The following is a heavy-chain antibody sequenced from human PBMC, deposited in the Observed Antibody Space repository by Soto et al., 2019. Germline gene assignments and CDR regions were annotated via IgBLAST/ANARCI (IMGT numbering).Heavy chain of an antibody. V-gene: IGHV3-33*01. J-gene: IGHJ6*02. D-gene: IGHD3-10*01. Sequence: LSLSCAASGYMFRSYVMHWVRQAPGKGLEWVAVIWYDGSKKYYADSVKGRFTISRDDSKNTVYLQMNSLKFEDTPVYHCARVGGIGIQSWSSLYYGWDXRGPGTSVPVS. CDR2: IWYDGSKK. CDR3: ARVGGIGIQSWSSLYYGWDX. CDR1: GYMFRSYV.